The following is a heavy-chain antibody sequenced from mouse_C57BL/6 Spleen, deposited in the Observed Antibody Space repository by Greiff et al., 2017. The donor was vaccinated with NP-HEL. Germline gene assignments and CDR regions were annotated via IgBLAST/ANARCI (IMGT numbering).Heavy chain of an antibody. Sequence: QVQLQQSGAELVRPGASVTLSCKTSGYTFTDYEMHWVKQTPVHGLEWIGAIEPETGGTAYNQKIKGKAILTADKSSSTAYMDLLILTCEDSAVYYCTRSLYDSYVSWFAYWGQGTLVTVSA. D-gene: IGHD1-1*01. CDR3: TRSLYDSYVSWFAY. CDR1: GYTFTDYE. J-gene: IGHJ3*01. CDR2: IEPETGGT. V-gene: IGHV1-15*01.